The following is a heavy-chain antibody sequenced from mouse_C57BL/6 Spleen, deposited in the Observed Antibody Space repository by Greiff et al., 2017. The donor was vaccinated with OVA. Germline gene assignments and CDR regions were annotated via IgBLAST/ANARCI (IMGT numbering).Heavy chain of an antibody. D-gene: IGHD2-3*01. J-gene: IGHJ3*01. CDR1: GYTFTDYN. Sequence: EVQLVESGPELVKPGASVKMSCKASGYTFTDYNMHWVKQSHGKSLEWIGYINPNNGGTSYNQKFKGKATLTVNKSSSTAYMELRSLTSEDSAVYYCARSGGSGYYFTFFAYWGQGTLVTVSA. CDR3: ARSGGSGYYFTFFAY. CDR2: INPNNGGT. V-gene: IGHV1-22*01.